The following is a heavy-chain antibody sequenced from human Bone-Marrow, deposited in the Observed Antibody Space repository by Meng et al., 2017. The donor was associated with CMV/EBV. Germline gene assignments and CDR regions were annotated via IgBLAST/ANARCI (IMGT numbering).Heavy chain of an antibody. CDR2: IIPIFGTA. CDR3: ARGVLFGEAGTVLDY. D-gene: IGHD1-7*01. Sequence: QVQMVQLWGGVKKHGSSVKGSCKAFGGTFSRYAISWVRQAPGQGLEWMGGIIPIFGTANYAQKFQGRVTVTEDESTSTAYMELSSLRSEDTAVYYCARGVLFGEAGTVLDYWGQGTLVTVSS. J-gene: IGHJ4*02. V-gene: IGHV1-69*12. CDR1: GGTFSRYA.